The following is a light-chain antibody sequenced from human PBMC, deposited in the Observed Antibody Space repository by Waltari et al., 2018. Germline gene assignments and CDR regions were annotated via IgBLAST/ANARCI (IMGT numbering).Light chain of an antibody. CDR2: DAS. CDR1: QSVSKY. V-gene: IGKV3-20*01. Sequence: EIVLTQSPGTLSLSPGERATLSCRASQSVSKYLAWYQQKPGQAPRLLIYDASPRATGIPDRFSGSGWGTDFSLTISRLEPEDVAVYYCQKYGTLPATFGQGTKVQMK. J-gene: IGKJ1*01. CDR3: QKYGTLPAT.